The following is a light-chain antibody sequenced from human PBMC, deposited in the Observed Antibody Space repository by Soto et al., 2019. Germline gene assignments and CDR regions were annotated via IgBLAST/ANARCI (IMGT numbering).Light chain of an antibody. CDR2: DAS. Sequence: DIQITQSPSTLSASVGDRVTITCRASQSISSWLAWYQQKPGKAPKFLIYDASNLESGVPSRFSGSGSGTEFTLTISSLQPDDFATYYCQQYNSYSLTFGGGTKVDIK. V-gene: IGKV1-5*01. CDR1: QSISSW. CDR3: QQYNSYSLT. J-gene: IGKJ4*01.